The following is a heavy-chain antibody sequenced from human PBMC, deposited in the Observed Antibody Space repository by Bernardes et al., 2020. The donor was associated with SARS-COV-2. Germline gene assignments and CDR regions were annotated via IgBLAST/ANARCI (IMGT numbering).Heavy chain of an antibody. D-gene: IGHD3-16*01. CDR1: GFSLTTYA. CDR2: INGVGGT. Sequence: GASLRLSCAASGFSLTTYAISWVRQAPGKGFEWVSGINGVGGTYYADSVRGRFTISRDISKKMLFLQMNSLRAEDTAIYYCVKDYMEGGATQLFDYWGQGTLVNVSS. V-gene: IGHV3-23*01. CDR3: VKDYMEGGATQLFDY. J-gene: IGHJ4*02.